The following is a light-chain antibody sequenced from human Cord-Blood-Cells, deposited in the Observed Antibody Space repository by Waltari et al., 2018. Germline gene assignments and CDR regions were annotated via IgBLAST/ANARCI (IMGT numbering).Light chain of an antibody. CDR1: RGISSW. V-gene: IGKV1D-12*01. CDR3: QQANSFPPT. Sequence: DIQMTQPPSSVSASVEDRVTIPCRASRGISSWLAWYQQKPGKDPKLLIYAASSLQSGVPSRFSGSGSGTDFTLTISSLQPEDFATYYCQQANSFPPTFGGGTKVEIK. CDR2: AAS. J-gene: IGKJ4*01.